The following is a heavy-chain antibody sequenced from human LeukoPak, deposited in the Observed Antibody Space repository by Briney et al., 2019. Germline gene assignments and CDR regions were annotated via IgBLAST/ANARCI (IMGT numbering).Heavy chain of an antibody. D-gene: IGHD2-8*01. CDR3: AKDLRGYYRPMDY. J-gene: IGHJ4*02. CDR1: GFSISNYA. V-gene: IGHV3-23*01. CDR2: IGGGGDSP. Sequence: PGGSLRLSCAASGFSISNYAMNWVRQAPGKGLEWVSGIGGGGDSPDYADSVKGRFTISRDNSKNTMYLQMNSLRVEDTAVYYCAKDLRGYYRPMDYWGQGTLVTVSS.